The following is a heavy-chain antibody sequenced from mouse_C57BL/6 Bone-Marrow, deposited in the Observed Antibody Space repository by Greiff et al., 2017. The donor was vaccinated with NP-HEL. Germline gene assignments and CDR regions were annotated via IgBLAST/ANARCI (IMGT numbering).Heavy chain of an antibody. V-gene: IGHV1-63*01. CDR2: IYPGGGYT. CDR3: ARRGDYYFDY. CDR1: GYTFTNYW. Sequence: QVQLKESGAELVRPGTSVKMSCKASGYTFTNYWIGWAKQRPGHGLEWIGDIYPGGGYTNYNEKFKGKATLTADKSSSTAYMQFSSLTSEDSAIYYCARRGDYYFDYWGQGTTLTVSS. J-gene: IGHJ2*01.